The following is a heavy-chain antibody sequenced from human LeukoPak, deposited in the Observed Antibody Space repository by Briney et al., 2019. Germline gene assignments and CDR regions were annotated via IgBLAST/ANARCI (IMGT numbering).Heavy chain of an antibody. CDR2: IYYSGST. CDR1: GGSISSYY. CDR3: ARGGENFWSGYMDV. J-gene: IGHJ6*03. V-gene: IGHV4-59*01. Sequence: SETLSLTXTVSGGSISSYYWSWIRQPPGKGLEWLGYIYYSGSTNYNPSLKSRVTISVDTSKNQFSLKLSSVTAADTAVYYCARGGENFWSGYMDVWGKGTTVTVSS. D-gene: IGHD3-3*01.